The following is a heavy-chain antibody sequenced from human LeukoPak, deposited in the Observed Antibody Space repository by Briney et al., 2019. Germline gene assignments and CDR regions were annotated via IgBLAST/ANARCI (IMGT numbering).Heavy chain of an antibody. Sequence: RASVKVSCKASGGTFSSYAISWVRQAPGQGLEWMGGIIPIFGTANYAQKFQGRVTITADESTSTAYMELSSLRSEDTAVYYCAKDHSPPPQDYYDSSGRNWFDPWGQGTLVTVSS. CDR1: GGTFSSYA. J-gene: IGHJ5*02. CDR2: IIPIFGTA. D-gene: IGHD3-22*01. V-gene: IGHV1-69*13. CDR3: AKDHSPPPQDYYDSSGRNWFDP.